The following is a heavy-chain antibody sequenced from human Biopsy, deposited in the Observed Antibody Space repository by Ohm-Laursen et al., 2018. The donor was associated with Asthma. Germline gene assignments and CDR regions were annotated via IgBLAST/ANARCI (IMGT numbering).Heavy chain of an antibody. CDR1: GFTFSSYS. Sequence: SLRLSCTASGFTFSSYSMNWVRQAPGKGLEWVSSISSSSSYIYYADPVKGRFTISRDNAKNSLYLQMNSLRAEDTAVYYCAREGGADYYYYGMDVWGQGTTVTVSS. CDR2: ISSSSSYI. V-gene: IGHV3-21*01. D-gene: IGHD3-16*01. CDR3: AREGGADYYYYGMDV. J-gene: IGHJ6*02.